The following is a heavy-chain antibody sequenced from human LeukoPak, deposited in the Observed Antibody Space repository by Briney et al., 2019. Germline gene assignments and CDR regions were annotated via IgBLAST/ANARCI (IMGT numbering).Heavy chain of an antibody. CDR3: VAAWYCDYSNCHLRTGFDL. CDR1: GYTFINYD. D-gene: IGHD3-16*01. J-gene: IGHJ5*02. Sequence: ASVKVSCKASGYTFINYDINWVRQATGQGLEWMGWMNPNNGHTGYAQKFQGRVTMTRSTSTSTAYMELSSLTSDDTAVYYCVAAWYCDYSNCHLRTGFDLWGQGTLVTVSS. CDR2: MNPNNGHT. V-gene: IGHV1-8*01.